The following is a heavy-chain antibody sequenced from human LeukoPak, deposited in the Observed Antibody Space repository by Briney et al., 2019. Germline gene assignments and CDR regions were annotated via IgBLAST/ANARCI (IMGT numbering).Heavy chain of an antibody. V-gene: IGHV1-18*01. CDR1: GYTFTSYG. J-gene: IGHJ4*02. CDR3: ARDGSYYDFWSGQQTFDY. Sequence: ASVKVSCKASGYTFTSYGISWVRQAPGQGLEWMGWISAYNGNTNYAQKLQGRVTMTTDTSTSTAYMELRSLRSDDTAVYYCARDGSYYDFWSGQQTFDYWGQGTLVTVSS. CDR2: ISAYNGNT. D-gene: IGHD3-3*01.